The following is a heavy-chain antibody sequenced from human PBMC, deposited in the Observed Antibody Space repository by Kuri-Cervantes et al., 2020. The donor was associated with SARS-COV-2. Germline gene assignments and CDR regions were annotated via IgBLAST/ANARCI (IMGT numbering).Heavy chain of an antibody. Sequence: ASVKVSCKASGYTFTSYGISWVRQAPGQGLEWMGWISAYNGNTNYAQKLQGRVTMTTDTSTSTAYMELSRLRSEDTAVYYCARMTTGDYMDVWGKGTTVTVSS. CDR1: GYTFTSYG. CDR2: ISAYNGNT. V-gene: IGHV1-18*01. CDR3: ARMTTGDYMDV. D-gene: IGHD7-27*01. J-gene: IGHJ6*03.